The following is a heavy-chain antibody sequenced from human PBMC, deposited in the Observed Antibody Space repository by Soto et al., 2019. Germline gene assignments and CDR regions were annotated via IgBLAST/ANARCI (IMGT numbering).Heavy chain of an antibody. J-gene: IGHJ4*02. Sequence: NPSETLSLTCAVSGAYMRNDYYYWSWVRQKPGKDLEWIGHMHHSGRTHYNPSLKSRVAISVDTSKNQFSLYLNSVTAADTAVYYCARWVEVSLDYFDSWGQGTPVTVS. V-gene: IGHV4-31*11. CDR1: GAYMRNDYYY. D-gene: IGHD2-15*01. CDR3: ARWVEVSLDYFDS. CDR2: MHHSGRT.